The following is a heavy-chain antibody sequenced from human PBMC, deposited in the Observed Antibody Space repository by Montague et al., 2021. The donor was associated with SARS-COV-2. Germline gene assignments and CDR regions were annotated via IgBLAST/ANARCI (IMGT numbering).Heavy chain of an antibody. CDR1: GDSVSSNSAT. CDR3: VRGIEAAGSYDY. D-gene: IGHD6-13*01. V-gene: IGHV6-1*01. Sequence: CAISGDSVSSNSATWNWIRRSPSRGLEWLGRTYYRSMWKSDYARSVKSRIAINPDTSKNQFSLQLSSVTPEDTALYYCVRGIEAAGSYDYWGQGTLVTVSS. CDR2: TYYRSMWKS. J-gene: IGHJ4*02.